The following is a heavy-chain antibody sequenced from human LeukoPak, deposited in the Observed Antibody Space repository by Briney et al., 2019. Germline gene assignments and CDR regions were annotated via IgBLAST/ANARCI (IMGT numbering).Heavy chain of an antibody. CDR1: GGTFSSYA. D-gene: IGHD2-15*01. V-gene: IGHV1-69*13. Sequence: ASVKVSFKASGGTFSSYAISWVRQAPGQGLEWMGGIIPIFGTANYAQKFQGRVTITADESTSTAYMELSSLRSEDTAVYYCARYCRGGSCEGWGQGTLVTVSS. J-gene: IGHJ4*02. CDR2: IIPIFGTA. CDR3: ARYCRGGSCEG.